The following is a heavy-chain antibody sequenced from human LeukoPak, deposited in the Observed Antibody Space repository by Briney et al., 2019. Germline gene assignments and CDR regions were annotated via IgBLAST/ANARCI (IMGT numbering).Heavy chain of an antibody. J-gene: IGHJ4*02. CDR2: ISWNSGSI. CDR3: AKGLVRGFLEWPYFDY. CDR1: GFTFDDYA. Sequence: GRSLRLSCAASGFTFDDYAMHWVRQAPGKGLEWVSGISWNSGSIGYADSVKGRFTISRDNAKNSLYLQMNSLRAEDMALYYCAKGLVRGFLEWPYFDYWGQGTLVTVSS. D-gene: IGHD3-3*01. V-gene: IGHV3-9*03.